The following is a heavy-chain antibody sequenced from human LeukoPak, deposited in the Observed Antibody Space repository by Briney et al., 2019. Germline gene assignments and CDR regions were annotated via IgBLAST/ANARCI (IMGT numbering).Heavy chain of an antibody. D-gene: IGHD4-17*01. CDR1: GFTFSSYG. CDR3: ATGMVTTSGYAHWYFDL. Sequence: GGSLRLSCAASGFTFSSYGMHWVRQAPGKGLEWVAVISYDGSNKYYADSVKGRFTISRDNSKNTLYLQMNSLRAEDTAVYYCATGMVTTSGYAHWYFDLWGRGTLVTVSS. CDR2: ISYDGSNK. V-gene: IGHV3-30*03. J-gene: IGHJ2*01.